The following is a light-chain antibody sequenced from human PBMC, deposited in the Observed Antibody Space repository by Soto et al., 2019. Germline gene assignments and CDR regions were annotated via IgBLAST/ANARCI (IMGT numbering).Light chain of an antibody. J-gene: IGLJ3*02. CDR3: ATWDDSLGGWV. CDR1: SSNIGSDY. Sequence: QSVLTQPPSASGTPGQRVTISCSGSSSNIGSDYVYWYQQLPGTAPKLLIYRNNQRPSVVPDRFSGSKSGTSASLAISGLRSGDGADYYCATWDDSLGGWVFGGGTKLTVL. V-gene: IGLV1-47*01. CDR2: RNN.